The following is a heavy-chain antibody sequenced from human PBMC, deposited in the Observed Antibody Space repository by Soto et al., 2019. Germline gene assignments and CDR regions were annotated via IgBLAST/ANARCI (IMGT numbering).Heavy chain of an antibody. D-gene: IGHD5-18*01. J-gene: IGHJ4*02. CDR1: GGSVSSGSYY. V-gene: IGHV4-61*01. CDR2: IYYSGST. Sequence: SETLSLTCTVSGGSVSSGSYYWSWIRQPPGKGLEWIGYIYYSGSTNYNPSLKSRVTISVDTSKNQFSLKLNSVTAADTAVYYCARDTGNSYGLGYYFDYWGQGTLVTVS. CDR3: ARDTGNSYGLGYYFDY.